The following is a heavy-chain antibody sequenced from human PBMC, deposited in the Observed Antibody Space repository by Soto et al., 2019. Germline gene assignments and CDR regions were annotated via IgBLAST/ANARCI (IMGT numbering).Heavy chain of an antibody. J-gene: IGHJ4*02. V-gene: IGHV1-18*01. CDR2: ISGYNGNT. CDR3: VRDTYYYHSSGPAPFEY. CDR1: GYSFTTYG. Sequence: QIQLVQSGTEVKRSGASVKVSCKTSGYSFTTYGLSWVRQAPGRGLEWVGWISGYNGNTTYAQKFQGTVILTTDTPTTTGYMEIKSLSSDDTAVYYCVRDTYYYHSSGPAPFEYWGQGTQVTVSS. D-gene: IGHD3-22*01.